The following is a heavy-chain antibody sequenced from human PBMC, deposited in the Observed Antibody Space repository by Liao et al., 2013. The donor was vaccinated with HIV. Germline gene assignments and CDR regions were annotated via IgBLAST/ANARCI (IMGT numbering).Heavy chain of an antibody. J-gene: IGHJ2*01. CDR1: GGSFSGYY. CDR3: ASGPLXFLSGRLWYLDL. D-gene: IGHD5/OR15-5a*01. V-gene: IGHV4-34*01. CDR2: VNHSGST. Sequence: QVQLQQWGAGLLKPSETLSLTCAVYGGSFSGYYWNWIRQPPREGAWSGLGKVNHSGSTNYNPSLKSRVTISVDMSKSQFSLKLSSVTAADTAVYYCASGPLXFLSGRLWYLDLWGRGTLVTVSS.